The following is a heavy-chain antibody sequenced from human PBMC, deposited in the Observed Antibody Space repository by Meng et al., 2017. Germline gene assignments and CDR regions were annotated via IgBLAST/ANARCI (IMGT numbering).Heavy chain of an antibody. CDR1: GGSTSSYY. D-gene: IGHD3-22*01. J-gene: IGHJ3*02. Sequence: GSLRLSCTVSGGSTSSYYWSWIRQPPGKGLEWIGYIYYSGSTNYNPSLKSRVTISVDTSKNQFSLQLSSVTAADTAVYYCARDGYHYDSSGYYPPPVDAFDIWGQGTMVTVSS. V-gene: IGHV4-59*01. CDR3: ARDGYHYDSSGYYPPPVDAFDI. CDR2: IYYSGST.